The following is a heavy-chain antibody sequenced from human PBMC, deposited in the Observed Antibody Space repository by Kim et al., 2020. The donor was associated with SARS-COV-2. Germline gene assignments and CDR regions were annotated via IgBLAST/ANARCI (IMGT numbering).Heavy chain of an antibody. CDR3: TRIANRGSFAS. Sequence: TTEYAASVKGRFTVSRDDSKNSLYLQMNSLKTEDTAVYYCTRIANRGSFASWGQGTLVTVSS. CDR2: TT. V-gene: IGHV3-72*01. J-gene: IGHJ4*02. D-gene: IGHD2-21*01.